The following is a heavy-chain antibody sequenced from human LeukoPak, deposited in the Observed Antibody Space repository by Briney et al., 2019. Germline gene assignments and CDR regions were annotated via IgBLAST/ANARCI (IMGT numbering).Heavy chain of an antibody. V-gene: IGHV5-51*01. D-gene: IGHD3-10*01. CDR1: GYIFTSYW. CDR2: IYPGDSDT. Sequence: PGESLEISCKGSGYIFTSYWIGWVRQLPGKGLEWMGIIYPGDSDTRYSPSFQGQVTISADKSISTAYLQWSSLKASDTAMHYCARRETYYYGSAPRGYFDYWGQGTLVTVSS. CDR3: ARRETYYYGSAPRGYFDY. J-gene: IGHJ4*02.